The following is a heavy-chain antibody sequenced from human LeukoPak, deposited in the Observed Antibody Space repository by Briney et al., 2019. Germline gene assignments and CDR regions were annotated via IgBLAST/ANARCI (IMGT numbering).Heavy chain of an antibody. J-gene: IGHJ6*04. CDR3: ARAPDLAYGMDV. CDR2: IYSGGRT. CDR1: GLTASSNY. Sequence: GGSLRLSCAASGLTASSNYMSWVRQAPGKGLEWVSVIYSGGRTHYADSVKGRFTISRDNSKNTLYLQMNSLRAEDTAVYYCARAPDLAYGMDVWGKGTTVTVSS. V-gene: IGHV3-53*01. D-gene: IGHD2-15*01.